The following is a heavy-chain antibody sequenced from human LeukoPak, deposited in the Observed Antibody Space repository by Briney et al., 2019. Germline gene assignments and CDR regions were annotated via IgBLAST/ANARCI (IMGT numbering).Heavy chain of an antibody. CDR3: AKDLAARPIIDY. CDR2: ISYDGGDK. D-gene: IGHD5-12*01. V-gene: IGHV3-30*18. Sequence: GRSLRLSCAASEFTFRNYGMHWVRQVPGKGLEWVTVISYDGGDKYYADSVKGRFTISRDNSKNTLYLQMNSLRAEDTAVYYRAKDLAARPIIDYRGQGTLVTVSS. CDR1: EFTFRNYG. J-gene: IGHJ4*02.